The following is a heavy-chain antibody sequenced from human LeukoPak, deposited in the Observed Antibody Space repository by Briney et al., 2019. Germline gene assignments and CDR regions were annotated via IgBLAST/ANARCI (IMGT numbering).Heavy chain of an antibody. V-gene: IGHV4-34*01. CDR3: ARGSEVQVAGNIDY. Sequence: SETLSLTCAVYGGSISGNYWSWIRQPPGKGLEWIGEINHSGSTNYNPSLKSRVTISADTPKNQFSLKLSSVTAADTAVYYCARGSEVQVAGNIDYWGQGTLVTVSS. CDR1: GGSISGNY. D-gene: IGHD1/OR15-1a*01. J-gene: IGHJ4*02. CDR2: INHSGST.